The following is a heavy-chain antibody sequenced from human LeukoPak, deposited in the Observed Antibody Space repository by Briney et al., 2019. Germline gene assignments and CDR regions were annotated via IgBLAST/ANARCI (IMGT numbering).Heavy chain of an antibody. Sequence: SVKVSCKASGGSFSNYAISWVRRAPGQGLEWMGGIIPLFGSPTYAQKFQGRVTITTDESTTTAYMELSSLRSDDTAVFYCARGERHIPIYYWGQGTLVTVSS. V-gene: IGHV1-69*05. J-gene: IGHJ4*02. CDR1: GGSFSNYA. CDR3: ARGERHIPIYY. CDR2: IIPLFGSP. D-gene: IGHD2-21*01.